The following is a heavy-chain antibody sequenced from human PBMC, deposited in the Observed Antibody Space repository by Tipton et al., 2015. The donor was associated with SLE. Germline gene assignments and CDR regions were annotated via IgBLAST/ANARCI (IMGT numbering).Heavy chain of an antibody. J-gene: IGHJ4*02. Sequence: TLSLTCTVSTYSISTGYYWGWVRQPPGKGLEWIASIYHSGLTYSNPSLKSRIAVSVDTSKNQFSLRLNSVTAADTAVYYCARDPNFGDPGTFDYWGQGTLVTVSS. CDR1: TYSISTGYY. D-gene: IGHD4-17*01. CDR2: IYHSGLT. V-gene: IGHV4-38-2*02. CDR3: ARDPNFGDPGTFDY.